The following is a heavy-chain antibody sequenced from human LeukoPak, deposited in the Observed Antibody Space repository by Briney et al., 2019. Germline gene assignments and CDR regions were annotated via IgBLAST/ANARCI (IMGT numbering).Heavy chain of an antibody. CDR1: GASISNYY. D-gene: IGHD3-10*01. CDR3: ARAQGPGSFHRAFDF. Sequence: SETLSLTCTVSGASISNYYWLWLPQPPGKGLVWWGYIYYSGRNYHHPSLERRVTISVNTSKNEFVQMLSSVPTAATTVYYSARAQGPGSFHRAFDFWGQGTLVTVSS. V-gene: IGHV4-59*01. J-gene: IGHJ4*02. CDR2: IYYSGRN.